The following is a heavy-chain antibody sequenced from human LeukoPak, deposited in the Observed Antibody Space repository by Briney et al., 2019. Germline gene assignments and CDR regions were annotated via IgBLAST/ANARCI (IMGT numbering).Heavy chain of an antibody. V-gene: IGHV4-59*01. J-gene: IGHJ4*02. CDR1: DGSISNYY. CDR3: ARSLTGNFDY. Sequence: PSETLSLTCSVFDGSISNYYWSWIRQPPGQGLEWIGYIYYSGSTDYNPSLKSRVTISVDTSKNQFSLKLSSVTAADTAVYYCARSLTGNFDYWGQGTLVTVSS. CDR2: IYYSGST. D-gene: IGHD3-9*01.